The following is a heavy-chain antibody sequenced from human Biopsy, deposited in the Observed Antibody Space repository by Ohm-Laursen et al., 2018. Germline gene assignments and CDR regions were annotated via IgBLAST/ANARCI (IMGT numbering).Heavy chain of an antibody. J-gene: IGHJ4*01. CDR2: IDWDDDK. Sequence: PTQTLTLTGRFSGFSLSSTGMRISWVRQPPGKALECLGRIDWDDDKFYSPSLETRLSLSKDTTTNQVVLTLTDVDPEDTATYYCARTRAHNFGALEFWGQGILVTVSS. D-gene: IGHD1-1*01. V-gene: IGHV2-70*04. CDR1: GFSLSSTGMR. CDR3: ARTRAHNFGALEF.